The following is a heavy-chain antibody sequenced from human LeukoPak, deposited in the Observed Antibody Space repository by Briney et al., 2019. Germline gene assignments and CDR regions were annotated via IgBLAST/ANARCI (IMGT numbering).Heavy chain of an antibody. V-gene: IGHV1-24*01. CDR2: FDPEDGET. D-gene: IGHD4-17*01. CDR1: GYTLTELS. CDR3: ATSNDYDLGY. J-gene: IGHJ4*02. Sequence: GPSVKASSKVSGYTLTELSMHWVRQAPGKVLEWMGGFDPEDGETIYAQKFQGRVTMTEDTSTDTAYMELSSLRSEDTAVYYCATSNDYDLGYWGQGTLVTVSS.